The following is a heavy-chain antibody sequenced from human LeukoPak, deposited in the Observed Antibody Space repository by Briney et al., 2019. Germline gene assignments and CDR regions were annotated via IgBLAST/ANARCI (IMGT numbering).Heavy chain of an antibody. CDR1: GGSISSGGYY. Sequence: SETLSLTCTVSGGSISSGGYYWSCIRRHPGKGVEWIGYIYYSGSTYYNPSLKSRVTISVDTSKNQFSLKLSSVTAADTAVYYCARVPDYGDYVGSFDYWGQGTLVTVSS. V-gene: IGHV4-31*03. D-gene: IGHD4-17*01. CDR2: IYYSGST. CDR3: ARVPDYGDYVGSFDY. J-gene: IGHJ4*02.